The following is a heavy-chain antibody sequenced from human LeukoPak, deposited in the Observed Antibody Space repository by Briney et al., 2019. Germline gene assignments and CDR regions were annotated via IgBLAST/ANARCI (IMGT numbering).Heavy chain of an antibody. CDR1: GGTFSIYA. D-gene: IGHD5-18*01. CDR2: IIPILGIA. J-gene: IGHJ6*02. CDR3: ARGADTAMLDDYYYGMDV. Sequence: SVKVSCKASGGTFSIYAISWVRQAPGQGLEWMGRIIPILGIANYAQKFQGRVTITADKSTSTAYMDLSSLRSEDTAVYYCARGADTAMLDDYYYGMDVWGQGTTVTVSS. V-gene: IGHV1-69*04.